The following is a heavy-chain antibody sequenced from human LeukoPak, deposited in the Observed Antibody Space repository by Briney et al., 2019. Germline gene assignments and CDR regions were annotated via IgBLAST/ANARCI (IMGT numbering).Heavy chain of an antibody. D-gene: IGHD2-2*01. CDR1: GYTFTSYG. J-gene: IGHJ5*02. CDR2: ISAYNGNT. CDR3: AKSDCSSSTCSFRNWFGP. V-gene: IGHV1-18*04. Sequence: ASVKVSCKASGYTFTSYGISWVRQAPGQGLEWMGWISAYNGNTNYAQKLQGRVTMTTDTSTSTAYMELRSLRSDDTAIYYCAKSDCSSSTCSFRNWFGPWGQGTLVTVSS.